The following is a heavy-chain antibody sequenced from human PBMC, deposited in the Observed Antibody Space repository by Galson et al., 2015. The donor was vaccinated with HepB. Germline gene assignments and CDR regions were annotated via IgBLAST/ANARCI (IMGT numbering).Heavy chain of an antibody. CDR3: ARGWGELYHSYYGMDV. CDR2: IYYDGNNK. J-gene: IGHJ6*02. Sequence: SLRLSCAASGFTINYYGMHWVRQAPGKGLEWVAHIYYDGNNKYYGDSAKGRFIISRDNSKNTVNLQMNRLRAEDTAVYYCARGWGELYHSYYGMDVWGQGTTVTVSS. D-gene: IGHD3-16*01. V-gene: IGHV3-33*01. CDR1: GFTINYYG.